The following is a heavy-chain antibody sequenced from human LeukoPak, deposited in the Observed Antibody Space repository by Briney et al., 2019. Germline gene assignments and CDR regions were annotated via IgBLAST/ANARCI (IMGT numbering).Heavy chain of an antibody. Sequence: PGGSLRLSCAASGFTFSSYAMHWVRQAPGKGLEWVAFISYDGSNKYYADSVKGRFTISRDNSKNTLYLQMNSLRAEDTAVYYCARDNSDHIGLRGYNWFDPWGQGTLVTVSS. CDR1: GFTFSSYA. D-gene: IGHD5-12*01. CDR2: ISYDGSNK. CDR3: ARDNSDHIGLRGYNWFDP. J-gene: IGHJ5*02. V-gene: IGHV3-30*04.